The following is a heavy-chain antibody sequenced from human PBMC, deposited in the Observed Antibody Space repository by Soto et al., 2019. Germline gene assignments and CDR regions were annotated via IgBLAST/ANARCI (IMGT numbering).Heavy chain of an antibody. CDR2: ISAYNGNT. V-gene: IGHV1-18*01. D-gene: IGHD6-13*01. CDR3: AREGDLSSWYPHHSFY. J-gene: IGHJ4*02. CDR1: GYTFTCYG. Sequence: CNASGYTFTCYGISWVRQASGQGLEWMGWISAYNGNTNYAQKLQGRVTMTTDTSTSTAYMELRSLRSEDTAVYYCAREGDLSSWYPHHSFYWGQGTLVTVSS.